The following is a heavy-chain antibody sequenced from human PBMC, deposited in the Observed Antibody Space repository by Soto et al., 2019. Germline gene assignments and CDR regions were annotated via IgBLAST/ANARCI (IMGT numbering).Heavy chain of an antibody. CDR3: ARASVAGIHTYFDY. CDR2: IYYSGST. D-gene: IGHD6-19*01. V-gene: IGHV4-31*03. J-gene: IGHJ4*02. Sequence: PSETLSLTSTVSGGSISSGGYYWSWIRQHPGKGLEWIGYIYYSGSTYYNPSLKSRVTISVDTSKNQFSLKLSSVTAADTAVYYCARASVAGIHTYFDYWGQGTLVTVSS. CDR1: GGSISSGGYY.